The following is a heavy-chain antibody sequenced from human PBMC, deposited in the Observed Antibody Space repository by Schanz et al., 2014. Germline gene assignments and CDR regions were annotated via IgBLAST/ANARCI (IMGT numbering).Heavy chain of an antibody. Sequence: QVQLVQSGAEVKKPGASVRVSYKASGYTFTGYYIHWVRQAPGQGLEWMGWINPNTSSTIYARKFQGRVTMARDTSISTAYLDLSSLRSDDTAGFYCARALADYFGMDVWGQGTTVTVSS. CDR1: GYTFTGYY. V-gene: IGHV1-2*02. CDR3: ARALADYFGMDV. CDR2: INPNTSST. J-gene: IGHJ6*02.